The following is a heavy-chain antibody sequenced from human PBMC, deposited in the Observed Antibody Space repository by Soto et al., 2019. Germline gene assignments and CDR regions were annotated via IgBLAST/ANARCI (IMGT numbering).Heavy chain of an antibody. CDR1: GFTFSSYD. Sequence: EVQLVESGGGLVQPGGSLRLSCAASGFTFSSYDMHWVRQATGKGLEWVSAIGTAGNTYYPGSVKGRFTSSRENAKKSLYLQMTSLEAEDTAVYYCARGIGAGYGPYGMDVWGQGTTVTVSS. J-gene: IGHJ6*02. CDR3: ARGIGAGYGPYGMDV. CDR2: IGTAGNT. D-gene: IGHD5-12*01. V-gene: IGHV3-13*01.